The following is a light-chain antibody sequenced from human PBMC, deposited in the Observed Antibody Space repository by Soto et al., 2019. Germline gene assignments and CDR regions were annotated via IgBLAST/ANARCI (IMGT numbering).Light chain of an antibody. Sequence: EIVLTQSPGTLSLSPGERATLSCRASQGVSSSYLARYQQKPGQAPRLLIYGASSRATGIPDRFSGSGSGTDFTLPISRLEPEDFAVYYCQQYGSSPPVTFGQGTKLEIK. CDR1: QGVSSSY. V-gene: IGKV3-20*01. J-gene: IGKJ2*01. CDR3: QQYGSSPPVT. CDR2: GAS.